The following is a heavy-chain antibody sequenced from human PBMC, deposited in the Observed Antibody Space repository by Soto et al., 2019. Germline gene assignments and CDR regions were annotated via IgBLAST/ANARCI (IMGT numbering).Heavy chain of an antibody. D-gene: IGHD5-18*01. Sequence: GXSVKVSCKASVFTFTSSAVQWVRQARGQRLEWIGWIVVGSGNTNYAQKFQERVTITRDMSTSTAYMELSSLRSEDTAVYYCAAKEERGYSYGHHFDPWGQGTLVTVS. J-gene: IGHJ5*02. CDR2: IVVGSGNT. V-gene: IGHV1-58*01. CDR3: AAKEERGYSYGHHFDP. CDR1: VFTFTSSA.